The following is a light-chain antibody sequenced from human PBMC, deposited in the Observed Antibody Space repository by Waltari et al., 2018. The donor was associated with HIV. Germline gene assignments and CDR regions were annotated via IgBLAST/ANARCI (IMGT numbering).Light chain of an antibody. Sequence: FVLTQSPGPLSLSPGDRATISCRASQSVPNNYLAWYQKKVGQAPRLLIYGASTRATGIPSRFSGSGSGADFTLAINRLGPEDFAVYYCQHYGTSLHWTFGQGTKVEIK. CDR2: GAS. CDR1: QSVPNNY. V-gene: IGKV3-20*01. J-gene: IGKJ1*01. CDR3: QHYGTSLHWT.